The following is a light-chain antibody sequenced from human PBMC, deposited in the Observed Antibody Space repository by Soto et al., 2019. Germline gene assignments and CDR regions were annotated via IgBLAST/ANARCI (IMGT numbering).Light chain of an antibody. CDR1: SSDVGGYNY. CDR3: CSYAGSYPSYV. V-gene: IGLV2-11*01. CDR2: DVS. Sequence: QSALTQPRSVSGSPGQSVTISCTGTSSDVGGYNYVSWYQQHPGKAPKLMIYDVSKRPSGVPDRFSGSKSGNTASLTISRLQAEDEADYYCCSYAGSYPSYVFGTGTKLTVL. J-gene: IGLJ1*01.